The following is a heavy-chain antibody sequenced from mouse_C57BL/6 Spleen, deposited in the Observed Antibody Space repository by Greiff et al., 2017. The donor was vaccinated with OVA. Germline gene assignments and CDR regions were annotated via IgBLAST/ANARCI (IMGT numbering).Heavy chain of an antibody. D-gene: IGHD1-1*01. J-gene: IGHJ2*01. CDR1: GFTFSSYA. Sequence: EVKLVESGEGLVKPGGSLKLSCAASGFTFSSYAMSWVRQTPEKRLEWVAYISSGGDYIYYADTVKGRFTISRDNARNTLYLQMSSLKSEDTAMYYCTRAYGSSPPFDYWGQGTTLTVSS. CDR3: TRAYGSSPPFDY. CDR2: ISSGGDYI. V-gene: IGHV5-9-1*02.